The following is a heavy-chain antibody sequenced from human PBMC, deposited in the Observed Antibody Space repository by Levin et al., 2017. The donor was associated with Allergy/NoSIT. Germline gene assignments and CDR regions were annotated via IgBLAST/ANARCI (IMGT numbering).Heavy chain of an antibody. D-gene: IGHD3-10*01. CDR1: GFTVSSNY. Sequence: PGGSLRLSCAASGFTVSSNYMSWVRQAPGKGLEWVSVIYSGGSTYYADSVKGRFTISRDNSKNTLYLQMNSLRAEDTAVYYCARDSYGSGSYYFDYWGQGTLVTVSS. J-gene: IGHJ4*02. CDR3: ARDSYGSGSYYFDY. V-gene: IGHV3-66*02. CDR2: IYSGGST.